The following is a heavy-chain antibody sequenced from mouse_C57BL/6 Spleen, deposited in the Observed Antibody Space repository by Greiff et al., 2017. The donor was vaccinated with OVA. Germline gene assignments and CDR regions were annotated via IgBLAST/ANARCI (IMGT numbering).Heavy chain of an antibody. Sequence: EVQRVESGGGLVKPGGSLKLSCAASGFTFSSYAMSWVRQTPEKRLEWVATISDGGSYTYYPDNVKGRFTISRDNAKNNLYLQMSHLKAEDTAMYYCARDRYDYDEGYAMDYWGQGTSVTVSS. V-gene: IGHV5-4*01. CDR3: ARDRYDYDEGYAMDY. J-gene: IGHJ4*01. CDR1: GFTFSSYA. CDR2: ISDGGSYT. D-gene: IGHD2-4*01.